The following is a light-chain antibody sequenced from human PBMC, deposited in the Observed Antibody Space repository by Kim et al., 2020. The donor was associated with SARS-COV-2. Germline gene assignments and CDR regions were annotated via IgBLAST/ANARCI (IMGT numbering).Light chain of an antibody. V-gene: IGKV1-17*01. CDR3: LQHFNYPRT. J-gene: IGKJ2*02. Sequence: DIQMTQSPSSLSASVGDRVTITCRASQGIRSDLAWYQQKPGKAPKRLIYVASTLDSGVPSRFSGTDSGTEFTLTISSLQPEDSATYFCLQHFNYPRTFGQGTKLEI. CDR1: QGIRSD. CDR2: VAS.